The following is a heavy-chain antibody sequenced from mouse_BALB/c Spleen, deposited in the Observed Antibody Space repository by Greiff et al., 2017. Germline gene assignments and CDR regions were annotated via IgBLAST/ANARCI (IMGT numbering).Heavy chain of an antibody. D-gene: IGHD5-1*01. J-gene: IGHJ4*01. V-gene: IGHV5-9-4*01. Sequence: EVKLMESGGGLVKPGGSLKLSCAASGFTFSSYAMSWVRQSPEKRLEWVAEISSGGSYTYYPDTVTGRFTISRDNAKNTLYLEMSSLRSEDTAMYYCARTYDYAMDYWGQGTSVTVSS. CDR1: GFTFSSYA. CDR2: ISSGGSYT. CDR3: ARTYDYAMDY.